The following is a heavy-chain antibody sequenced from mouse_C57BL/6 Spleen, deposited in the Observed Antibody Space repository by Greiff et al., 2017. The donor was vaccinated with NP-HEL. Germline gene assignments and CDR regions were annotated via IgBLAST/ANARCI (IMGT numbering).Heavy chain of an antibody. CDR3: ARKGGTEAMDY. CDR1: EYEFPSHD. J-gene: IGHJ4*01. V-gene: IGHV5-2*03. Sequence: EVMLVESGGGLVQPGESLKLSCESNEYEFPSHDMSWVRKTPEKRLELVAAINSDGGSTYYPDTMERRFIISRDNTKKTLYLQMNSLQADDTAIYYCARKGGTEAMDYWGQGTSVTVSS. D-gene: IGHD4-1*01. CDR2: INSDGGST.